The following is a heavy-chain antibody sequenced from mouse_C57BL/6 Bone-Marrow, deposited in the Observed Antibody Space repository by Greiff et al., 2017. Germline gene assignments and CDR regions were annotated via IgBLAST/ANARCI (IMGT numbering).Heavy chain of an antibody. J-gene: IGHJ1*03. Sequence: VQLQQPGAELVKPGASVKMSCKASGYTFTSYWITWVKQRPGQGLEWIGDIYPGSGSTNYNEKFKSKATLTVDPSSSTAYMQLSSLTSEDSAVYYCARRGGNYCYWYFDVWGTGTTVTVSS. CDR3: ARRGGNYCYWYFDV. V-gene: IGHV1-55*01. D-gene: IGHD2-1*01. CDR1: GYTFTSYW. CDR2: IYPGSGST.